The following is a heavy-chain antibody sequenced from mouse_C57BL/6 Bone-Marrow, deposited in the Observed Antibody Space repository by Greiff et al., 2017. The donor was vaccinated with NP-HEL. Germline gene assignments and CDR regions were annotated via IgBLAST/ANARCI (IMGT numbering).Heavy chain of an antibody. CDR2: IYPRSGNT. CDR1: GYTFTSYG. D-gene: IGHD2-2*01. Sequence: QVQLQQSGAELARPGASVKLSCKASGYTFTSYGISWVKQRTGQGLEWIGEIYPRSGNTYYNEKFKGKATLTADKSSSTAYMELRSLTSEDSAVYFCARDGYDVRYFDVWGTGTTVTVSS. CDR3: ARDGYDVRYFDV. J-gene: IGHJ1*03. V-gene: IGHV1-81*01.